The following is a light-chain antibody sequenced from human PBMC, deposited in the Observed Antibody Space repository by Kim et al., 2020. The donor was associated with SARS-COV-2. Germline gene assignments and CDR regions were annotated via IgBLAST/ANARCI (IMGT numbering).Light chain of an antibody. J-gene: IGKJ1*01. V-gene: IGKV1-9*01. CDR2: GAS. CDR3: QQLNSYPRT. Sequence: ASVGDRVTLTCRASQDISNYLAWYQQKPGQAPKLMIYGASILQTGVPSRFSGGGSGTEFTLTLSSLQPEDFATYYCQQLNSYPRTFGQGTKVDIK. CDR1: QDISNY.